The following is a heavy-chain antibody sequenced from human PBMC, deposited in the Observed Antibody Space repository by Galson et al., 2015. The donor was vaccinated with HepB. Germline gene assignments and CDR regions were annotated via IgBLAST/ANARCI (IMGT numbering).Heavy chain of an antibody. CDR1: GGSISSSSYY. CDR3: ARLTTTVVTPRDY. Sequence: ETLSLTCTVSGGSISSSSYYWGWIRQPPGKGLEWIGSIYYSGSTYYNPSLKSRVTISVDTSKNQFSLKLSSVTAADTAVYYCARLTTTVVTPRDYWGQGTLVTVSS. CDR2: IYYSGST. J-gene: IGHJ4*02. D-gene: IGHD4-23*01. V-gene: IGHV4-39*01.